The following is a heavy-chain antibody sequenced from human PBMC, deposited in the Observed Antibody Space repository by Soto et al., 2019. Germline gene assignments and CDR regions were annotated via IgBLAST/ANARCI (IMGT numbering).Heavy chain of an antibody. J-gene: IGHJ5*02. D-gene: IGHD3-3*01. Sequence: SETLSLTCTVSGGSISSSSNHWGWIRQPPGKGLEWIGNIYYSENTYYNPSLKSRVTISVDTSKNQFSLKLSSVTAADTAVYYCARGVARITIFGVVKSNHWFDPWGQGTLVTVSS. CDR3: ARGVARITIFGVVKSNHWFDP. CDR1: GGSISSSSNH. V-gene: IGHV4-39*01. CDR2: IYYSENT.